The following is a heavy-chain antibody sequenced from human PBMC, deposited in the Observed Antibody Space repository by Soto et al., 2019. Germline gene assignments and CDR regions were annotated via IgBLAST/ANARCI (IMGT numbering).Heavy chain of an antibody. Sequence: SETLSLTCAVYGGSFSGYYWSWIRQPPGKGLEWIGEINHSGSTNYNPSLKSRVTISVDTSKNQFSLKLSSVTAADTAVYYCARGPLDCSSTSCYVRGWYFDYWGQGTLVTVSS. J-gene: IGHJ4*02. CDR1: GGSFSGYY. CDR2: INHSGST. CDR3: ARGPLDCSSTSCYVRGWYFDY. V-gene: IGHV4-34*01. D-gene: IGHD2-2*01.